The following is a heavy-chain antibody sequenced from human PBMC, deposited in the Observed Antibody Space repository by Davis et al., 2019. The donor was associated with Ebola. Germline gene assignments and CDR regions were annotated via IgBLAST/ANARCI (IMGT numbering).Heavy chain of an antibody. CDR2: ISGSGGST. D-gene: IGHD6-19*01. Sequence: PGGSLRLSCAASGFTFSSYAMSWGRQAPGKGLEWVSAISGSGGSTYYADSVKGRFTISRDNSKNTLYLQMNSLRAEDTAVYYCAKGAYGGIAGAAPSSGFPIWGQGTLVTVSS. CDR3: AKGAYGGIAGAAPSSGFPI. V-gene: IGHV3-23*01. CDR1: GFTFSSYA. J-gene: IGHJ4*02.